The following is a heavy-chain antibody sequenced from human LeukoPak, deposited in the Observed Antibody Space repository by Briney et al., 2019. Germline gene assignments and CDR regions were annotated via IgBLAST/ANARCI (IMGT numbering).Heavy chain of an antibody. CDR3: ARDEGYDSSGFPSDY. CDR2: ISAYNGNT. Sequence: ASVKVSCKASGYTFTSYGISWVRQAPGQGLEWMGWISAYNGNTNYAQKLQGRVTMTTDTSPSTAYMELRSLRSDDTAVYYCARDEGYDSSGFPSDYWGQGTLVTVSS. J-gene: IGHJ4*02. V-gene: IGHV1-18*01. CDR1: GYTFTSYG. D-gene: IGHD3-22*01.